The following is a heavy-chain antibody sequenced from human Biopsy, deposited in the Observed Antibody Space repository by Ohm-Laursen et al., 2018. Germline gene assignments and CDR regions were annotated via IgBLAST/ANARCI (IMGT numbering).Heavy chain of an antibody. Sequence: SDTLSLTCPVSGDSVTKYYWSWIRQPPGKGLEWIGHIYYSVMTNYNPSLQSRVSISVDTSRNQVSLTLSSVTAADTAVYYCARGSNDFGGLYFPRWGQGTLLTVSS. J-gene: IGHJ4*02. D-gene: IGHD4-23*01. V-gene: IGHV4-59*02. CDR2: IYYSVMT. CDR1: GDSVTKYY. CDR3: ARGSNDFGGLYFPR.